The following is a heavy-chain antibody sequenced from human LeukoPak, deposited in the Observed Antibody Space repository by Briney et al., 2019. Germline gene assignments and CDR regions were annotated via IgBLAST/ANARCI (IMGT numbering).Heavy chain of an antibody. J-gene: IGHJ6*03. D-gene: IGHD1-7*01. CDR1: RGSPSAHY. Sequence: SETPSHTPALSRGSPSAHYWSLIPAPPRGGVWCGGAMNHSGSTNYNPSLKSRVTISADTSKNQFSLKLSSVTAADTAVYYCARAAGTTYYYDDMDVWGKGTTVTVSS. CDR2: MNHSGST. CDR3: ARAAGTTYYYDDMDV. V-gene: IGHV4-34*01.